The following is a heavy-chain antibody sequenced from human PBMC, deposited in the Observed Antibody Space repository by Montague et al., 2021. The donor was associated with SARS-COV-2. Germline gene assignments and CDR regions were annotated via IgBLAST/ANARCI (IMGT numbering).Heavy chain of an antibody. CDR3: ARGTTVTTLFYYYYGMDV. Sequence: SETLSLTCAVYGGSFSGYYWSWIRQPPGKGLGWIGEINHSGSTNYNPSLKSRVTISVDTSKNQFSLKLSSVTAADTAVYYCARGTTVTTLFYYYYGMDVWGQGTTVIVSS. CDR2: INHSGST. V-gene: IGHV4-34*01. J-gene: IGHJ6*02. D-gene: IGHD4-17*01. CDR1: GGSFSGYY.